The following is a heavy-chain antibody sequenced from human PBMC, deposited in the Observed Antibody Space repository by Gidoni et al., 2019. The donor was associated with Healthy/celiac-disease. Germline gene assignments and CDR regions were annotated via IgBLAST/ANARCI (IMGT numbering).Heavy chain of an antibody. Sequence: EVQLVESGGGLVQPGGSLRLSCAASGFTFSSYSMNWVRQAPGKGLEWVSYISSSSSTIYYADSVKGRFTISRDNAKNSLYLQMNSLRAEDTAVYYCARALRVIGFGELLDYWGQGTLVTVSS. D-gene: IGHD3-10*01. CDR1: GFTFSSYS. CDR2: ISSSSSTI. CDR3: ARALRVIGFGELLDY. J-gene: IGHJ4*02. V-gene: IGHV3-48*04.